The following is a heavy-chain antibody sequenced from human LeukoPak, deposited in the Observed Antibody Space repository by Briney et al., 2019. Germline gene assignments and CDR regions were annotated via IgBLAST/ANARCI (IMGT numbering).Heavy chain of an antibody. CDR2: INHSGST. V-gene: IGHV4-34*01. J-gene: IGHJ4*02. D-gene: IGHD2-2*01. Sequence: LSETLSLTCAVYGGSFSGYYWSWIRQPPGKGLEWIGEINHSGSTNYNPSLKSRVTISVDTSKNQFSLKLSSVTAADTAVYYCARGEDIVVVPAATESRTFDYWGQGTLVTVSS. CDR1: GGSFSGYY. CDR3: ARGEDIVVVPAATESRTFDY.